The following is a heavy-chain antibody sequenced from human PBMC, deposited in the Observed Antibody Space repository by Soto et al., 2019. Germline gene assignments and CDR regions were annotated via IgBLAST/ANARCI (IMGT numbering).Heavy chain of an antibody. D-gene: IGHD6-13*01. CDR3: ARSRYSSSWTHPFDY. Sequence: GSGPTLVNPTQTLTLTCTFSGFSLSTSGMCVSWIHQPPGKVLEWLALIDWDDDKYYSTSLKTRLTISKDTSKNQVVLTMTNMDPVDTAMYYCARSRYSSSWTHPFDYWGQGTLVTVSS. CDR2: IDWDDDK. V-gene: IGHV2-70*01. CDR1: GFSLSTSGMC. J-gene: IGHJ4*02.